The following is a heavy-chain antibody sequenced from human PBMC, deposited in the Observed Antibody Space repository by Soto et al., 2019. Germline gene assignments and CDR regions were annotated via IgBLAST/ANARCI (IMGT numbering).Heavy chain of an antibody. V-gene: IGHV4-59*12. CDR1: GVSISSYY. CDR2: IYYSGST. Sequence: SETLSLTCTVSGVSISSYYWSWIRQPPGKGLEWIGYIYYSGSTYYNPSLKSRVTISVDTSKNQFSLKLSSVTAADTAMYYCARVPSPWGQGTLVTVSS. J-gene: IGHJ5*02. CDR3: ARVPSP.